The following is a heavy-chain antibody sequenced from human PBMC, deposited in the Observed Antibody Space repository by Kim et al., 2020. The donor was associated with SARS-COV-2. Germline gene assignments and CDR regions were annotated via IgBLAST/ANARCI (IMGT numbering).Heavy chain of an antibody. J-gene: IGHJ3*02. Sequence: GGSLRLSCAASGFTFSGSTMHWVRQASGKGLEWVGRIRSKANSYATAYAASVKGRFTISRDDLQNTAYLQMNSLKTEDTAVYYCTRVNPISGGWYDAFDIWGQGTMVTVSS. CDR1: GFTFSGST. CDR2: IRSKANSYAT. V-gene: IGHV3-73*01. D-gene: IGHD6-19*01. CDR3: TRVNPISGGWYDAFDI.